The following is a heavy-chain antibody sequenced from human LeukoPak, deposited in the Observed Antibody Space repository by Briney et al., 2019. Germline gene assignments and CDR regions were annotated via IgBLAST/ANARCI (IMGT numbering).Heavy chain of an antibody. CDR3: ARAIAADFNWFDS. J-gene: IGHJ5*01. V-gene: IGHV5-51*01. Sequence: HGASLQISCKGSGSRFTGYWIGWVRQMRGKGLEWMGIIYPGDSETRYSPSFQGQVTISADISIATASLQWNTLKPSDTAMYYCARAIAADFNWFDSWGQGTLVTVSS. D-gene: IGHD6-13*01. CDR1: GSRFTGYW. CDR2: IYPGDSET.